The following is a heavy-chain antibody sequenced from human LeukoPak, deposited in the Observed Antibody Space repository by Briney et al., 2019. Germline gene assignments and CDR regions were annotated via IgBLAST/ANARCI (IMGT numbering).Heavy chain of an antibody. Sequence: GGSLRLSCAASGFTFSSYGMHWVRQAPGKGLEWVAFIRYDRSNKYYADSVKGRFTISRDNSKNTLYLQMNSLRAEDTAVYYCAKRSDSSSWYAFEYWGQGTLVTVSS. J-gene: IGHJ4*02. V-gene: IGHV3-30*02. D-gene: IGHD6-13*01. CDR1: GFTFSSYG. CDR3: AKRSDSSSWYAFEY. CDR2: IRYDRSNK.